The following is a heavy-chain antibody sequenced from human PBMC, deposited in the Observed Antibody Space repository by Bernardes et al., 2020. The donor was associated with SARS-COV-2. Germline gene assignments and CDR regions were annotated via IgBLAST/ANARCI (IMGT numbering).Heavy chain of an antibody. CDR1: GFTVNTHW. V-gene: IGHV3-7*04. D-gene: IGHD2-15*01. Sequence: GGSLSLSSAASGFTVNTHWMRWVRPAPGKGLECVASINQDGSHADYVDSVKGRFTISRDNAKNSLYLQMNGLRVEDTALYYCAGGGGYWGQGALVTVSS. J-gene: IGHJ4*02. CDR3: AGGGGY. CDR2: INQDGSHA.